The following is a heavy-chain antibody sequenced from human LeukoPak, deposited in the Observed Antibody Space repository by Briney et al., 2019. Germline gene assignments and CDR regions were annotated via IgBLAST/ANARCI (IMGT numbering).Heavy chain of an antibody. CDR3: ARAPVWFGEKYFDY. Sequence: GGSLRLSCAASGFTFSSYAMSWVRQAPGKGLGWVSTISGSVASTYYADSVKGRFTISRDNSKNTLYLQMNSLRADDAAVYYCARAPVWFGEKYFDYWGQGTLVTVSS. D-gene: IGHD3-10*01. V-gene: IGHV3-23*01. J-gene: IGHJ4*02. CDR2: ISGSVAST. CDR1: GFTFSSYA.